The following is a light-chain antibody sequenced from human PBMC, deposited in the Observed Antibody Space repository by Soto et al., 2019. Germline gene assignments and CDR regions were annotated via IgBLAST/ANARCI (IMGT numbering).Light chain of an antibody. CDR3: QQYNKWPLIT. Sequence: EIVLTQSPGTLSLSPGERATLSCRASQSVSSNFLAWYQQRPGQAPRLLIYGASNRATGVPDRFSGSGSGTEFTLIISSLQSEDFAVYYCQQYNKWPLITFGQGTRLEIK. CDR2: GAS. J-gene: IGKJ5*01. V-gene: IGKV3D-15*01. CDR1: QSVSSN.